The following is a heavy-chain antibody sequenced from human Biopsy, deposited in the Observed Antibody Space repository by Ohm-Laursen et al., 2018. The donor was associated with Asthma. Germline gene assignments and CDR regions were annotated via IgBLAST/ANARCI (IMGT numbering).Heavy chain of an antibody. V-gene: IGHV4-39*01. D-gene: IGHD6-13*01. Sequence: SETLSLTCSLSSGSGGYMRSGNYYWGWIRQPPGKGLEWIGSIYYSGTTYYNPSLESRVTVPADTSKNQFSLKLTSVTAADTAVYYCVRGSSSWHHGPFHCYYGLDVWGQGTTATVSS. J-gene: IGHJ6*02. CDR3: VRGSSSWHHGPFHCYYGLDV. CDR2: IYYSGTT. CDR1: SGSGGYMRSGNYY.